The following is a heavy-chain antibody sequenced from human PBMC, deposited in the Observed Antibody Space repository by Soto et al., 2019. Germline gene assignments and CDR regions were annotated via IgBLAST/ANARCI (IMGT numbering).Heavy chain of an antibody. Sequence: QVQLVQSGAEVKKPGSSVKVSCKASGGTFSSYAISWVRQAPGQGLEWMGGIIPSFGTANYAQKFQGRVTITADESTSTAYMELSSLRSEDTAVYYCARSPPRGVTTGRWFDPWGQGTLVTVSS. V-gene: IGHV1-69*01. J-gene: IGHJ5*02. CDR1: GGTFSSYA. D-gene: IGHD4-17*01. CDR3: ARSPPRGVTTGRWFDP. CDR2: IIPSFGTA.